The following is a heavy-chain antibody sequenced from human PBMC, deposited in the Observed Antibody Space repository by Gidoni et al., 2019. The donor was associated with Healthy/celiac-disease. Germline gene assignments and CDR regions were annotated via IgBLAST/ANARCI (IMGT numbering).Heavy chain of an antibody. D-gene: IGHD2-15*01. Sequence: QVQLVESGGGVVQPGGSLRLSCAASGFTFSSYGMHWVRQAPGKGLEWVAFIRYDGSNKYYADSVKGRFTISRDNSKNTLYLQMNSLRAEDTAVYYCAKDNVGDGGYFDYWGQGTLVTVSS. V-gene: IGHV3-30*02. CDR3: AKDNVGDGGYFDY. CDR1: GFTFSSYG. CDR2: IRYDGSNK. J-gene: IGHJ4*02.